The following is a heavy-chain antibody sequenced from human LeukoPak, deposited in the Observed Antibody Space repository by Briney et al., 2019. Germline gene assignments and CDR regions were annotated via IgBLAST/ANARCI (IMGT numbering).Heavy chain of an antibody. CDR1: GYTFSGYD. D-gene: IGHD3-22*01. J-gene: IGHJ4*02. V-gene: IGHV1-2*02. Sequence: ASVKVSCKASGYTFSGYDMHWVRQAPGQGLEWMGWINPTSGGTNYAQKFQGRVTMTRDTSISTAYMELSRLRSDDTAVYYCARGAHYHDSSEGYDYWGQGTLVTVSS. CDR2: INPTSGGT. CDR3: ARGAHYHDSSEGYDY.